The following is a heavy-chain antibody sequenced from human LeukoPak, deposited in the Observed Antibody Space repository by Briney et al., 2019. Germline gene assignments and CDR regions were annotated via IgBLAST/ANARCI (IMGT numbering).Heavy chain of an antibody. D-gene: IGHD3-3*01. Sequence: GGSLRLSCAASGFTFDDYAMHWVRRAPGKGLEWVSLISWDGDSTYYADSVRGRFTISRDNSKNSLYLQMNSLRAEDTALYYCAKSGFWSGYFPLDYWGQGTLVTVSS. CDR3: AKSGFWSGYFPLDY. V-gene: IGHV3-43D*03. J-gene: IGHJ4*02. CDR2: ISWDGDST. CDR1: GFTFDDYA.